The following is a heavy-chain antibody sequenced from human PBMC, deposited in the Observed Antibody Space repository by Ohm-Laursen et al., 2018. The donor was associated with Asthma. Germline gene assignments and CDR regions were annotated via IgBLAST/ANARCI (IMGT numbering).Heavy chain of an antibody. CDR2: IYYSGLT. CDR3: ARGTFYYESTGYYFFDH. J-gene: IGHJ4*02. Sequence: SQTLSLTCTVSGDSISSGNNYWSWIRQHPGKGLEWIGYIYYSGLTYSNPSLRSRVSISVDTSKNQFSLKLSPVTAADTAVYYCARGTFYYESTGYYFFDHWGQGALVTVSS. D-gene: IGHD3-22*01. V-gene: IGHV4-31*03. CDR1: GDSISSGNNY.